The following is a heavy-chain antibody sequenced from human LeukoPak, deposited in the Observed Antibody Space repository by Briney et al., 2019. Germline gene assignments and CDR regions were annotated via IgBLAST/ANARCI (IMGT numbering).Heavy chain of an antibody. CDR2: IKQDGSEK. CDR3: ARDRYCSGGTCYSIGYFDY. CDR1: GFSFSTHW. J-gene: IGHJ4*02. V-gene: IGHV3-7*01. Sequence: GGSLRLSCAASGFSFSTHWMSWVRQAPGKGLEWVANIKQDGSEKYYVDSVKGRFTISRDNAKNSLYLQMNSLRAEDTAVYYCARDRYCSGGTCYSIGYFDYWGQGTLVTVSS. D-gene: IGHD2-15*01.